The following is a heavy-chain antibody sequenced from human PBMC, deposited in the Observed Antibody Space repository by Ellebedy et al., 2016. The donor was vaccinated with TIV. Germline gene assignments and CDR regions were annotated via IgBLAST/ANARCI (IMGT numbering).Heavy chain of an antibody. D-gene: IGHD1-1*01. CDR2: IYYTGSA. V-gene: IGHV4-59*01. J-gene: IGHJ3*02. Sequence: SETLSLTCIVSGGSISRYYWTWIRQPPGKGLEWIGYIYYTGSADYSPSLKSRVTMAVDRSRNQISLKLNSVTAADTAIYYCARDSKNGWAFDIWGQGTMVTVSP. CDR3: ARDSKNGWAFDI. CDR1: GGSISRYY.